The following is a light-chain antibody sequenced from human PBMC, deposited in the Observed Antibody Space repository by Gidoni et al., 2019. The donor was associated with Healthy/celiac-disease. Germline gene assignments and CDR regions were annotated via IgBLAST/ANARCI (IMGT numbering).Light chain of an antibody. V-gene: IGLV1-40*01. CDR1: SSNIGAGYD. CDR2: GNS. J-gene: IGLJ1*01. Sequence: QSVLTQPPSVSGAPGQRVTISCTGSSSNIGAGYDVHWYQQLPGTAPKLLIYGNSTRPSGVPDRFSGSKSGTSASLAITGLQAEDEADYYCQSYDSSLSVEVFGTGTKVTVL. CDR3: QSYDSSLSVEV.